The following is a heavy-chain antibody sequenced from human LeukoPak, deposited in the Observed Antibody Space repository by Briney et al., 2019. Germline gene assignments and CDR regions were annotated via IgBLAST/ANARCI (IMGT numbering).Heavy chain of an antibody. CDR1: GFTFSSYG. CDR2: IRYDGSNK. Sequence: AGGSLRLSCAASGFTFSSYGMHWVRQAPGKGLEWVAFIRYDGSNKYYADSVKGRFTISRDNSKNTLYLQMNSLRAEDTAVYYWAKGSGWGFIITDWAREPRVPVSS. D-gene: IGHD3-10*01. CDR3: AKGSGWGFIITD. V-gene: IGHV3-30*02. J-gene: IGHJ4*02.